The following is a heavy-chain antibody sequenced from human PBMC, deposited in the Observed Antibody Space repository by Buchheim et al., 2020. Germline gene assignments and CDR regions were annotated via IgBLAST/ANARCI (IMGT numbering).Heavy chain of an antibody. CDR2: ISGSGGST. J-gene: IGHJ6*02. D-gene: IGHD3-10*01. Sequence: EVQLLESGGGLVQPGGSLRLSCAASGFTFSSYAMSWVRQAPGKGLEWVSAISGSGGSTYYADSVKGRVTISRDNSKNTRYLQMNSLRAEDTAVYYCAWAYYGSGSYFYYYYGMDVWGQGTT. V-gene: IGHV3-23*01. CDR1: GFTFSSYA. CDR3: AWAYYGSGSYFYYYYGMDV.